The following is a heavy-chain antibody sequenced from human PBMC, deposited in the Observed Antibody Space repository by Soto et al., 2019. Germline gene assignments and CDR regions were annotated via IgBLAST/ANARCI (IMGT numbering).Heavy chain of an antibody. V-gene: IGHV1-69*12. CDR2: IIPMFGTA. D-gene: IGHD6-6*01. Sequence: QVQLVQSGAEVKKPGSSVKVSCKASGGTFSSYAISWVRQAPGQGLEWMGGIIPMFGTADYAQRFKGRVTITADESTSPAYMGLSSLRSEDTAVYYCARQSSSTNYYCYGMDVWGQGATVTVSS. CDR1: GGTFSSYA. CDR3: ARQSSSTNYYCYGMDV. J-gene: IGHJ6*02.